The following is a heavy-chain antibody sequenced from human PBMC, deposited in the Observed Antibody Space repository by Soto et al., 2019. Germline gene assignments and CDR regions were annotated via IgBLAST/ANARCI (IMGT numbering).Heavy chain of an antibody. CDR3: ASGGWESPATDI. CDR2: MDYSGST. Sequence: TETLSLTWTVSGGSISASSYYWGWIRQPPGKGLEWIGSMDYSGSTYYNPSLKSRVTISVDTSKNQFSLKLSSVTAADTSVYYCASGGWESPATDICGQGTMVTVSS. CDR1: GGSISASSYY. V-gene: IGHV4-39*01. J-gene: IGHJ3*02. D-gene: IGHD1-26*01.